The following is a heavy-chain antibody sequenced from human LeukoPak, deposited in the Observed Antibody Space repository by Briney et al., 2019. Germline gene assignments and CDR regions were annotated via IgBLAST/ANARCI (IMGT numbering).Heavy chain of an antibody. V-gene: IGHV4-59*01. Sequence: SETLSLTCAVSGGSISGYHWSWIRQPPGKGLEWIGNIYYSGSTNYNPSLESRVTISVDTSKNQFSLKLSSVTASDTAVYYCARSTGTAAPLFNWGQRALGTVSS. CDR3: ARSTGTAAPLFN. CDR2: IYYSGST. D-gene: IGHD4-17*01. CDR1: GGSISGYH. J-gene: IGHJ1*01.